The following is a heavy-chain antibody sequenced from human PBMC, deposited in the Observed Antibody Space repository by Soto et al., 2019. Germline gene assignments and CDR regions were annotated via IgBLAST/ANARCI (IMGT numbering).Heavy chain of an antibody. CDR2: VSVDGSLE. Sequence: QVQLVESGGGVVQPGGSLRLSCVASGFTFSTYAIHWVRQAPGKGLEWVALVSVDGSLEYYADSVKGRSTVSRDNSKSTLYFQMNSARPAHTAFYYCARRRAGSGYYFDHWGQGTLVTVSS. J-gene: IGHJ4*02. CDR1: GFTFSTYA. D-gene: IGHD3-22*01. V-gene: IGHV3-30-3*01. CDR3: ARRRAGSGYYFDH.